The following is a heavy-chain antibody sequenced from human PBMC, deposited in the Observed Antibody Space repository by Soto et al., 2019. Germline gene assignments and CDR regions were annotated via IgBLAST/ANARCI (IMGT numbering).Heavy chain of an antibody. CDR3: ASQTSGYYYYGMDV. J-gene: IGHJ6*02. V-gene: IGHV3-21*01. CDR2: ISSSSTYI. Sequence: EVQLEESGGGLVKPGGSLRLSCAASGFTSSSYSMDWVRQAPGKGLEWVSSISSSSTYIHYADSVKGRFTISRDNAKNSLYLQMNSLSAEDTAVYYCASQTSGYYYYGMDVWGQGTTVTVSS. CDR1: GFTSSSYS.